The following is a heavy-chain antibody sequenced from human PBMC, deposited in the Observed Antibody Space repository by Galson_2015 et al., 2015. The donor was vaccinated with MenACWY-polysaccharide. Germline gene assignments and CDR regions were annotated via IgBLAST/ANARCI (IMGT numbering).Heavy chain of an antibody. J-gene: IGHJ4*02. Sequence: SLRLSCAASGFTFSTYWMHWVRQAPGKGLVWVSRIKSDGSSTSYADSVKGRFTISRDNAKNTLYLQMNSLRAEDTAVYYCARGSSCHEWVQGTLFTASP. CDR1: GFTFSTYW. V-gene: IGHV3-74*01. D-gene: IGHD3-10*01. CDR2: IKSDGSST. CDR3: ARGSSCHE.